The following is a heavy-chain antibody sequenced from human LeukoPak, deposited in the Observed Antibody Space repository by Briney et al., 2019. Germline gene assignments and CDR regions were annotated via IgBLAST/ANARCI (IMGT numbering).Heavy chain of an antibody. CDR2: FDPEDGET. CDR1: GYTLTELS. V-gene: IGHV1-24*01. CDR3: ARDGDSSGSWAPEGFDY. Sequence: ASVNVSCKVSGYTLTELSMHWVRQAPGKGLEWMGGFDPEDGETIYAQKFQGRVTMTEDASTDTAYMELSSLRSEDTAVYYCARDGDSSGSWAPEGFDYWGQGTLVTVSS. J-gene: IGHJ4*02. D-gene: IGHD3-22*01.